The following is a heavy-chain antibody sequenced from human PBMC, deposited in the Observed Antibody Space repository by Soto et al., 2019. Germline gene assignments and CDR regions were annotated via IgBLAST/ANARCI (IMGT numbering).Heavy chain of an antibody. J-gene: IGHJ6*02. CDR1: GYTFTGYY. Sequence: GASVKVSCKASGYTFTGYYMHWVRQAPGQGLEWMGWINPNSGGTNYAQKFQGWVTMTRDTSISTAYMELSRLRSDDTAVYYCARADFWSGYSYYYGMDVWGQGTTVTVSS. D-gene: IGHD3-3*01. CDR2: INPNSGGT. CDR3: ARADFWSGYSYYYGMDV. V-gene: IGHV1-2*04.